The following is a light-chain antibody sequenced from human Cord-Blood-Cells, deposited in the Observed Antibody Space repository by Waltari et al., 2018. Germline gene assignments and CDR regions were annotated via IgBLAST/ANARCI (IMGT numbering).Light chain of an antibody. J-gene: IGLJ2*01. Sequence: SYELTQPPSVSVSPGQTARITCSGDALPKQYAYWYQQKPGQAPVLVIYKDSSRPSVIPERFSCSSSGPQLTLTISGVHPAHEADYSCQSADSLCAYRFFGGWTQLTVL. CDR1: ALPKQY. CDR2: KDS. V-gene: IGLV3-25*03. CDR3: QSADSLCAYRF.